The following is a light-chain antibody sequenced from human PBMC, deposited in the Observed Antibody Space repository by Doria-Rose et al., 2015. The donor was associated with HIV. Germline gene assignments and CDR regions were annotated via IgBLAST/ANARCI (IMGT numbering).Light chain of an antibody. CDR2: STS. J-gene: IGKJ1*01. Sequence: DILLPRSPAIMSASLGEEITLTCSASSSVSSMHWYQQESGTSPKLLISSTSTLASGVPSRFSGSGSGPCYSLTSSSVEAEDAADYYCHQWSSYPTFGSGTKWE. CDR3: HQWSSYPT. V-gene: IGKV3-15*01. CDR1: SSVSS.